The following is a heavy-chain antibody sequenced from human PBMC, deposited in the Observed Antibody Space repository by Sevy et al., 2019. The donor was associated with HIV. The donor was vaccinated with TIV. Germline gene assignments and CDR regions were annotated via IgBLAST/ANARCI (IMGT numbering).Heavy chain of an antibody. Sequence: GGSLRLSCAASGFTVSSNYMSWVRQAPGKGLEWVSVIYSGGSTYYADSVKGRFTISRDNSKNTLYLQMNSLRAEDTALYYCARVRGDYITLYYYGMDVWGQGTTVTVSS. J-gene: IGHJ6*02. CDR2: IYSGGST. CDR1: GFTVSSNY. D-gene: IGHD4-17*01. V-gene: IGHV3-53*01. CDR3: ARVRGDYITLYYYGMDV.